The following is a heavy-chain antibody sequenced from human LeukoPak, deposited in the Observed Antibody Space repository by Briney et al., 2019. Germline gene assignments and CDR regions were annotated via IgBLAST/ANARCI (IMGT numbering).Heavy chain of an antibody. CDR2: IYYSGNT. CDR3: ARCKVTMVRGVNYVWGSYRHFDY. Sequence: SETLSLTCTVSGVSISSSNSYWGWIRQPPGKGLEWIGSIYYSGNTYYNASLKSQVSISIDTSKNQFSLKLSSVTAADTAVYYCARCKVTMVRGVNYVWGSYRHFDYWGQGTLVTVSS. J-gene: IGHJ4*02. CDR1: GVSISSSNSY. V-gene: IGHV4-39*01. D-gene: IGHD3-16*02.